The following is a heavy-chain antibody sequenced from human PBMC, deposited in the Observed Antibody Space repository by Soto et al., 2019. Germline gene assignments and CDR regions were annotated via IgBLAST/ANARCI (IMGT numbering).Heavy chain of an antibody. CDR3: AKDGQVAGTEYWYFDL. Sequence: EVQLVESGGGLVQPGRSLRLSCAASGFTFDDYAMHWVRQAPGKGLEWVSGISWNSGSIGYADSVKGRFTISRDNAKNCLYLQMNRLRAEDTALYYCAKDGQVAGTEYWYFDLWGRGTLITVSS. J-gene: IGHJ2*01. D-gene: IGHD6-19*01. V-gene: IGHV3-9*01. CDR1: GFTFDDYA. CDR2: ISWNSGSI.